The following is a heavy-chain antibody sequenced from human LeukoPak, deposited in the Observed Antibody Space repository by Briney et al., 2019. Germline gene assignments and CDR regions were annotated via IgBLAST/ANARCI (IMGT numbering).Heavy chain of an antibody. CDR3: ARSSAHSYGDFHF. D-gene: IGHD5-18*01. CDR1: GVSITTNY. V-gene: IGHV4-59*01. CDR2: IHHGGAT. J-gene: IGHJ4*02. Sequence: SETLSLTCSVSGVSITTNYWSWIRQPPGKGLEWLGYIHHGGATSYNPSLKSRGTMSLDTSNNQFSLKVTSVTAADTAVYYCARSSAHSYGDFHFWGQGNLVTVSS.